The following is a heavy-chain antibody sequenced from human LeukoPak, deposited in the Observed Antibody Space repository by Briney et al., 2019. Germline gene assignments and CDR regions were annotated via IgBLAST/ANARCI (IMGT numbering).Heavy chain of an antibody. V-gene: IGHV4-61*02. J-gene: IGHJ3*02. CDR3: ARDPYDTSANDAFDI. CDR2: IYTSGST. D-gene: IGHD3-22*01. CDR1: GGSISSGTYY. Sequence: SQTLSLTCTVSGGSISSGTYYWNWIRQPAGKGPEWIGRIYTSGSTNYNPSLKSRVTISMDTSKNQFSLKLTSVTAADTAMYYCARDPYDTSANDAFDIWGQGTKVSVSS.